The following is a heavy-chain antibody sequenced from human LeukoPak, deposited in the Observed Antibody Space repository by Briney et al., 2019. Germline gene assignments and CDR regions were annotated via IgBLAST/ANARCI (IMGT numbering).Heavy chain of an antibody. CDR2: IYYSGNT. Sequence: SETLSLTCTVSGGSISINDYYWSWIRQTPGKGLEWIGYIYYSGNTYYNPSLKSRVTISVDTSKNQFSLKLTSVTAADTAVYYCARRFTMVRGTRRDGFDIWAKGQWSPSLQ. J-gene: IGHJ3*02. CDR3: ARRFTMVRGTRRDGFDI. D-gene: IGHD3-10*01. V-gene: IGHV4-30-4*01. CDR1: GGSISINDYY.